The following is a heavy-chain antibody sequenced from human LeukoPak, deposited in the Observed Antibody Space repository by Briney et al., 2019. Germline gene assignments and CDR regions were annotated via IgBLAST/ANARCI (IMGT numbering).Heavy chain of an antibody. D-gene: IGHD6-6*01. V-gene: IGHV4-59*01. CDR1: GDSINNYY. Sequence: SVTLSLTCSVPGDSINNYYWSWIRQPPGKGLEWIGYIYYSGNTNYNPTLKSRVTISKDTSKKQISLNLSSVTAADTAVYYCARGSNWLDPWGQGTLVTVSS. CDR3: ARGSNWLDP. J-gene: IGHJ5*02. CDR2: IYYSGNT.